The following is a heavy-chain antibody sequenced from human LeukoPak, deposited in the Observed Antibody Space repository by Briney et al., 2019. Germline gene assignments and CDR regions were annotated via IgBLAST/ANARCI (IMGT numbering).Heavy chain of an antibody. D-gene: IGHD3-22*01. Sequence: GASVKVSCKASGYTFTGYYMHWVRQAPGQGLEWMGWINPNSGGTNYAQKFQGRVTMTRDTSISTAYMELSRLRSDDTAVYYCASSNYYDSSGYPEGDYWGQGTLVTVSS. J-gene: IGHJ4*02. CDR3: ASSNYYDSSGYPEGDY. CDR1: GYTFTGYY. CDR2: INPNSGGT. V-gene: IGHV1-2*02.